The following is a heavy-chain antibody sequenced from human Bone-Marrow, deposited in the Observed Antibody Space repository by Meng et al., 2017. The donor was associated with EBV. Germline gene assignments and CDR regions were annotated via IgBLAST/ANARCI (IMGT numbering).Heavy chain of an antibody. J-gene: IGHJ5*02. D-gene: IGHD3-10*01. V-gene: IGHV1-8*01. Sequence: LVQYGAEVKQPGASAKGSCETSGYNFTRYDINWVRQATGQGLEWMGWMDPNSGNTGFAQKFQGRVNMTRNTSISTAYMELSALTSEDTAVYYCARDVYASGTYRADPWGQGTLVTVSS. CDR1: GYNFTRYD. CDR2: MDPNSGNT. CDR3: ARDVYASGTYRADP.